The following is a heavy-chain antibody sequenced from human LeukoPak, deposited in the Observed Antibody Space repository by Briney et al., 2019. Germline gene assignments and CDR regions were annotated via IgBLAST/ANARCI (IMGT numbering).Heavy chain of an antibody. Sequence: GASVKVSCKTSGYTFTDYYMHWVRQAPGQGLEWMGWINPNSGGTNYAQKFQGRVTMTRDTSISTAYMELSRLRSDDTAVYYCARAHYSSGIDYWGQGTLVTVSS. J-gene: IGHJ4*02. CDR2: INPNSGGT. V-gene: IGHV1-2*02. CDR1: GYTFTDYY. D-gene: IGHD6-19*01. CDR3: ARAHYSSGIDY.